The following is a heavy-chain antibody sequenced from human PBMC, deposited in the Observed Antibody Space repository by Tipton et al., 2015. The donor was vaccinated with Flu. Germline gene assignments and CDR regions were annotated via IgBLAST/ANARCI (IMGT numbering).Heavy chain of an antibody. CDR2: IWYDGSNK. CDR3: ARGTDIVVVPAAQHARGRGSYNPRLFDY. D-gene: IGHD2-2*01. CDR1: GFTFSSYG. J-gene: IGHJ4*02. V-gene: IGHV3-33*08. Sequence: SLRLSCAASGFTFSSYGMHWVRQAPGKGLEWVAVIWYDGSNKYYADSVKGRFTISRDNSKNTLYLQMNSLRAEDTAVYYCARGTDIVVVPAAQHARGRGSYNPRLFDYWGQGTLVTVSS.